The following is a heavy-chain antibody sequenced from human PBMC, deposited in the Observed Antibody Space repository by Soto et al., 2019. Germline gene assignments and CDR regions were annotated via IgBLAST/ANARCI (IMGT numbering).Heavy chain of an antibody. V-gene: IGHV3-23*01. CDR3: AKDGDWYDFSTGYYSRGNYFDY. Sequence: PGGSLRLSCAVSGFSFGTYTVNWVRQAPGKGLEWVATLSSGGGTTYYTDSVRGRFTISRDNSMNLLYLQMNSLRADDTAVYYCAKDGDWYDFSTGYYSRGNYFDYWGQGTLVTVSS. CDR1: GFSFGTYT. J-gene: IGHJ4*02. D-gene: IGHD3-3*01. CDR2: LSSGGGTT.